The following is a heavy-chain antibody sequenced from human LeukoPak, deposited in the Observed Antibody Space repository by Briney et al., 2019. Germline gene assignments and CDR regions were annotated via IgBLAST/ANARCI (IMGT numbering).Heavy chain of an antibody. J-gene: IGHJ4*02. V-gene: IGHV3-23*01. CDR1: GFTFSSYA. CDR3: AKRRSYSSGPRLDY. CDR2: ISGSGGST. Sequence: PGGSLRLSCAASGFTFSSYAMSWVRQAPGKGLEWVSAISGSGGSTYYADSVKGRFTISRDNSKNTLYLQMNSLRAEDTAVYYCAKRRSYSSGPRLDYWGQGTLVTVSS. D-gene: IGHD6-19*01.